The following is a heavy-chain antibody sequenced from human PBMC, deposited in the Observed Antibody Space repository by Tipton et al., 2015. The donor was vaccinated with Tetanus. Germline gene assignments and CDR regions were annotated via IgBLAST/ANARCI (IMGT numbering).Heavy chain of an antibody. Sequence: GSLRLSCAASGFTFTDFYMSWIRQAPGKGLEWLSYITGSGSTIHYADSVKGRFTISRDYAKNSLYLQMNGLRADDTAIYYCARDDSGTLDYWGQEPWSPSPQ. D-gene: IGHD1-26*01. J-gene: IGHJ4*01. V-gene: IGHV3-11*01. CDR1: GFTFTDFY. CDR2: ITGSGSTI. CDR3: ARDDSGTLDY.